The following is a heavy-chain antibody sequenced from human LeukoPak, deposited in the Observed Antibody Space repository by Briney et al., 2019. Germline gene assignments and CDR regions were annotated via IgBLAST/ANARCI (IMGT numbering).Heavy chain of an antibody. CDR3: AKTDPADWYYFDY. Sequence: SGGSLRLSCAASGFTFSNYAMNWVRQAPGKGLEWVSAINGRGGSTFYADSVKGRFTISRDNSKNTLYLQMSTLRAEDTAVYYCAKTDPADWYYFDYWGQGTLVTVSS. D-gene: IGHD3-9*01. CDR1: GFTFSNYA. CDR2: INGRGGST. J-gene: IGHJ4*02. V-gene: IGHV3-23*01.